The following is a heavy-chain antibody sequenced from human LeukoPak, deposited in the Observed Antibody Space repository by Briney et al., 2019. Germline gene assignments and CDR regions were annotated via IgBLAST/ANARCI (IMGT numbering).Heavy chain of an antibody. J-gene: IGHJ4*02. CDR1: GGSISSYY. Sequence: SETLSLTCTVSGGSISSYYWSWIRQPPGKGLEWIGYIYYSGSTNYNPSLKSRVTISVDTSKNQFSLKLSSVTAADTAVYYCASTRRDGYKTFDYWGQGTLVTVSS. CDR2: IYYSGST. CDR3: ASTRRDGYKTFDY. V-gene: IGHV4-59*12. D-gene: IGHD5-24*01.